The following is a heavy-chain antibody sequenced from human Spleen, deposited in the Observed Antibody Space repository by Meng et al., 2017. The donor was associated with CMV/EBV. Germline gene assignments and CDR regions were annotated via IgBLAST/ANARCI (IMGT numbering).Heavy chain of an antibody. CDR2: INHIVST. V-gene: IGHV4-34*01. CDR1: GGSFSGYY. CDR3: ARGRRIRYCSSTSCYARSYYYYGMDV. D-gene: IGHD2-2*01. J-gene: IGHJ6*02. Sequence: GSLRLSCAVYGGSFSGYYWSWIRKPPGKGLEWIGEINHIVSTNYNPSLKSRVTISVDTSKNQFSLKLSSVTAADTAVYYCARGRRIRYCSSTSCYARSYYYYGMDVWGQGTTVTVSS.